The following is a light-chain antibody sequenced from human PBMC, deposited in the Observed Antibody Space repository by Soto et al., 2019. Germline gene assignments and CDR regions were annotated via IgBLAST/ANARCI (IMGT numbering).Light chain of an antibody. J-gene: IGLJ3*02. CDR3: AAWDDSLNGWV. CDR1: SSNIGSNI. CDR2: SNN. V-gene: IGLV1-44*01. Sequence: QSVLTQPPSASGTPGQRVTISCSGSSSNIGSNIVTWYQHLPGTAPKLLIYSNNQRPSGVPDRFSGSKSGTSASLAISGLQAEDEADYYCAAWDDSLNGWVCGGGTKLTVL.